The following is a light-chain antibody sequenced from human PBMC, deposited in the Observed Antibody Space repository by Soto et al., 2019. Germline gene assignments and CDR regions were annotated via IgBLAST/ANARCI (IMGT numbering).Light chain of an antibody. J-gene: IGLJ3*02. V-gene: IGLV1-47*02. CDR1: SSNIGSDS. CDR2: SYN. CDR3: ATWDDSLSGWV. Sequence: QSVLTQPPSASGTPGQRVTISCSGSSSNIGSDSVNWYQHLPGTTPKLLVFSYNHRPSGVPDRFSGSKSGSSASLAISGLRSEDEADYYCATWDDSLSGWVFGGGTKLTVL.